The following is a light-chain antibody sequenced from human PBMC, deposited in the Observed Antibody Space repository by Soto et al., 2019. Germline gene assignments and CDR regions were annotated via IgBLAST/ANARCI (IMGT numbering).Light chain of an antibody. Sequence: QSVLTQPASASGSPGQSITISCTGTSSDVGAYTSVSWYQHHPGKAPKLMISEVNKRPSGISNRFSGSKSVNTASLTISGLQPDEEAAYYCSSYTRDNSTYVFGTGTQLTVL. CDR1: SSDVGAYTS. CDR3: SSYTRDNSTYV. V-gene: IGLV2-14*01. J-gene: IGLJ1*01. CDR2: EVN.